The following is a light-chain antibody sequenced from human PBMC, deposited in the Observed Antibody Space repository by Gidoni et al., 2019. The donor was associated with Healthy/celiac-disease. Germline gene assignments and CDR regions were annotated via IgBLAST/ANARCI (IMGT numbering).Light chain of an antibody. CDR3: QQSYSTPPRT. CDR2: AES. V-gene: IGKV1-39*01. Sequence: DIQMTQSPSSLSASVGDRVTITCRASQSISSYLNWYQQKPGEAPKLLIYAESSLQSGVPSRFSGSGSGTDFTLTISSLQPEDFATYYCQQSYSTPPRTFGQXTKVEIK. J-gene: IGKJ1*01. CDR1: QSISSY.